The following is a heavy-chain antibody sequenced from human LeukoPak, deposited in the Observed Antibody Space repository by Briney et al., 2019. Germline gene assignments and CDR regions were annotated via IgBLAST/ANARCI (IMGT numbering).Heavy chain of an antibody. CDR2: IYYSGST. CDR3: ARYYYDSSGYLNYPFDY. V-gene: IGHV4-59*01. Sequence: SETLSLTCTVSGGSISSYYWSWIRQPPGKGLEWIGYIYYSGSTNYNPSLKSRVTISVDTSKNQFSLKLSSVTAADTAVYYCARYYYDSSGYLNYPFDYWGQGTLVTVSS. J-gene: IGHJ4*02. CDR1: GGSISSYY. D-gene: IGHD3-22*01.